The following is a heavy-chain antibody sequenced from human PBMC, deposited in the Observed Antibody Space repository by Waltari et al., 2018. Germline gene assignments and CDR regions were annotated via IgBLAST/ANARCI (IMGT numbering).Heavy chain of an antibody. Sequence: EVQLLESGGGLVQPGGSLRLSCAASGFTFSSYAMSWVRQAPGKGREWVSSISGSGAARYYADSVNGRFTISRDNSKNTLYLQMISLRAEDTAVYYCAEAGLYVRDYYYDYSMGVWGQGTTVTVSS. V-gene: IGHV3-23*01. D-gene: IGHD3-16*01. CDR1: GFTFSSYA. CDR3: AEAGLYVRDYYYDYSMGV. CDR2: ISGSGAAR. J-gene: IGHJ6*02.